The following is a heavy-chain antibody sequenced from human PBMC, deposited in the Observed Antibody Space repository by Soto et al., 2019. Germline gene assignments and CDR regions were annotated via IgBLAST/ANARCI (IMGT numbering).Heavy chain of an antibody. CDR1: GFTFSSYD. J-gene: IGHJ6*02. CDR2: IGTAGDT. Sequence: GSLRLSCAASGFTFSSYDMHWVRQATGKGLEWVSAIGTAGDTYYPGSVKGRFTISRENAKNSLYLQMNSLRAGDTAVYYCARAMSDYYYYGMDVWGQGTTV. V-gene: IGHV3-13*04. CDR3: ARAMSDYYYYGMDV.